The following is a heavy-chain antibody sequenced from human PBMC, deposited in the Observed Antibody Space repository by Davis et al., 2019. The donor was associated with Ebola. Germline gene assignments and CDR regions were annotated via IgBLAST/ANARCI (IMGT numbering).Heavy chain of an antibody. CDR2: INEGGYT. D-gene: IGHD3-10*01. V-gene: IGHV4-34*01. Sequence: MPSETLSLTCGVFGGSFSGYYWTWIRQSPGKGLEWLGEINEGGYTNYNPSIKSRVIISIDTSKNQFSLKLTSVTAADTAVYYCAREGPGYWGQGTLVTVSS. CDR3: AREGPGY. J-gene: IGHJ4*02. CDR1: GGSFSGYY.